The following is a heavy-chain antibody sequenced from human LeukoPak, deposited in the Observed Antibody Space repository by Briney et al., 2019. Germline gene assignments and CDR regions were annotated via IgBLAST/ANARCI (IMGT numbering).Heavy chain of an antibody. CDR2: ISSSTNTI. J-gene: IGHJ2*01. CDR3: ARVRLGGGDPGYFYR. D-gene: IGHD2-21*02. CDR1: GFTFSSYR. V-gene: IGHV3-48*02. Sequence: GGSLRLSCAASGFTFSSYRMNWVRQAPGKGLEWVSYISSSTNTISYADSVKGRFTISRDNVKNSLYLQMNSLRDEDTAVYYCARVRLGGGDPGYFYRWGRGTLVTVSS.